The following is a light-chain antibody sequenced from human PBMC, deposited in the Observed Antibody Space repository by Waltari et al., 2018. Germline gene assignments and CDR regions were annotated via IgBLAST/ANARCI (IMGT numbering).Light chain of an antibody. CDR2: ENF. J-gene: IGLJ2*01. Sequence: FLLTQPHSVSQSPGKTINIPCTRSGGNIARHYVQWYQQRPGSAPTTVIFENFQRPSGVPHRFSGSIDSSSNSASLIISGLKTEDEADYYCQSSDNNTVFFGGGTRLTVL. CDR1: GGNIARHY. V-gene: IGLV6-57*04. CDR3: QSSDNNTVF.